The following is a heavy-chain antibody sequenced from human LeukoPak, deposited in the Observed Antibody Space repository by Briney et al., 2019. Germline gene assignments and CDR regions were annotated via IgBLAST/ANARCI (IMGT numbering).Heavy chain of an antibody. J-gene: IGHJ5*02. Sequence: PGGSLRLSCAASGFTFSSYEMNWVRQAPGKGLEWVSYISSSGSTIYYADSVKGRFTISRDNAKNSLYLQMNSLRAEDTAVYYCARDLLMVRGVSAWGQGTLVTVSS. CDR2: ISSSGSTI. D-gene: IGHD3-10*01. V-gene: IGHV3-48*03. CDR1: GFTFSSYE. CDR3: ARDLLMVRGVSA.